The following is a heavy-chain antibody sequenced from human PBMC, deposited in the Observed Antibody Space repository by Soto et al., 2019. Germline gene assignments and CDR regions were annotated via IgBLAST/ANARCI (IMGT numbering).Heavy chain of an antibody. Sequence: QVQLVQSGAEVKKPGASVKVSCKASGYTFTSYGISWVRQAPGQGLEWMGWISAYNGNTNDAQKHQGRVTMTTDTATSTACMELRSLRSDDTAVYYCASDHHGDYSSDYWGQGTLVTVSS. D-gene: IGHD2-21*02. V-gene: IGHV1-18*01. CDR1: GYTFTSYG. J-gene: IGHJ4*02. CDR3: ASDHHGDYSSDY. CDR2: ISAYNGNT.